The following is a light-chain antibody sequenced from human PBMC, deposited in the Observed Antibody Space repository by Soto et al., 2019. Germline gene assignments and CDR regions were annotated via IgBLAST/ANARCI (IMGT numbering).Light chain of an antibody. Sequence: ENVLTQSPGTLSLSPGERATLSCRASQSVSSSYLAWYQQKPGQPPSLLIFDASNRATGIPDRFSGSGSGTDFTLTISSLEPEDFAVYYCQQYGSLPPSWTFGQGTKVEIK. CDR2: DAS. J-gene: IGKJ1*01. CDR3: QQYGSLPPSWT. V-gene: IGKV3-20*01. CDR1: QSVSSSY.